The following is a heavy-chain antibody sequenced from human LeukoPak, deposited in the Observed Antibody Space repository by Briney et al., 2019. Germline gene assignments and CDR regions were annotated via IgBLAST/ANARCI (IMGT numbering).Heavy chain of an antibody. D-gene: IGHD2-15*01. CDR3: ARGPPAATWFYFDY. CDR2: ISCDGSNK. J-gene: IGHJ4*02. V-gene: IGHV3-30*04. Sequence: GGSLRLSCAASGFTFSSYAMHWVRQAPGKGLEWVAVISCDGSNKYYADSVKGRFTISRDNSKNTLYLQMYSLRAEDTAVYYCARGPPAATWFYFDYWGQGTLVTVSS. CDR1: GFTFSSYA.